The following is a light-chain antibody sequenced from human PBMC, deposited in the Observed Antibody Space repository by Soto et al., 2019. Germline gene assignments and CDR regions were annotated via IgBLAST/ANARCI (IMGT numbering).Light chain of an antibody. CDR2: KAS. CDR1: QSISPW. J-gene: IGKJ4*01. CDR3: QQYHSYPLT. Sequence: DIQMTQSPSTLSASVGDSVTITCRASQSISPWLAWYQQKPGKAPTLLIYKASSLEGGVPSRFSGSGSGTDFNITISSLQPDDFATYYCQQYHSYPLTFGGGTNADSK. V-gene: IGKV1-5*03.